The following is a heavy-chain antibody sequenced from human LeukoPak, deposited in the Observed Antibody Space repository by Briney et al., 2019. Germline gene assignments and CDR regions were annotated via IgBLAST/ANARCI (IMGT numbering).Heavy chain of an antibody. CDR1: GFTFSSYA. CDR3: ARGALIPDF. V-gene: IGHV3-23*01. Sequence: GGSLTLSWAPSGFTFSSYAMTWVRQAPGKGLAWVSSISKSDGSTYYPDCVKGRFTISRQNSKNTVYLHMDSLRVEETAIYYCARGALIPDFRGEGTLVTVSS. D-gene: IGHD2-21*01. J-gene: IGHJ4*02. CDR2: ISKSDGST.